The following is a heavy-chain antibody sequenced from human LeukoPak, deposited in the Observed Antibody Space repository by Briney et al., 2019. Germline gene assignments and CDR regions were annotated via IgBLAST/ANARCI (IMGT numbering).Heavy chain of an antibody. V-gene: IGHV4-61*01. Sequence: SETLSLTCTVSGGSVSSGSYYWSWIRQPPGKGLEWIGYIYYSGSTNYNPSLKSRVTISVDTSKNQFSLKLSSVTAADTAVYYCARGTYDYVWGSYRPLDYWRQRTLVTVSS. D-gene: IGHD3-16*02. CDR3: ARGTYDYVWGSYRPLDY. CDR2: IYYSGST. J-gene: IGHJ4*02. CDR1: GGSVSSGSYY.